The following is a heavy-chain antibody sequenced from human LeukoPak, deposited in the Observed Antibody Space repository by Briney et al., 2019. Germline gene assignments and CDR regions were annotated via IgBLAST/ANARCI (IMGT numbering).Heavy chain of an antibody. CDR3: ARPGLVAADAFDI. Sequence: SETLSLTCTVSGGSISSSSYYWSWIRQPPGKGLEWIGEINHSGSTNYNPSLKSRVTISVDTSKNQFSLKLSSVTAADTAVYYCARPGLVAADAFDIWGQGTMVTVSS. D-gene: IGHD2-15*01. CDR2: INHSGST. V-gene: IGHV4-39*07. CDR1: GGSISSSSYY. J-gene: IGHJ3*02.